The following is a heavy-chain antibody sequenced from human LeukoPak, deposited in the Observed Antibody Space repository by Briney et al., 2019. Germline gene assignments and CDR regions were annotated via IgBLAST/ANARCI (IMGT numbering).Heavy chain of an antibody. D-gene: IGHD6-13*01. CDR2: IYYSGST. V-gene: IGHV4-39*07. J-gene: IGHJ4*02. CDR1: GGSISSSSYY. CDR3: ATPGRSRGSSWDPFDY. Sequence: NPSETLSLTCTVSGGSISSSSYYWGWIRQPPGKGLEWIGSIYYSGSTYYNPSLKSRVTISVDTSKNQFSLKLSSVTAADTAVYYCATPGRSRGSSWDPFDYWGQGTLVTVSS.